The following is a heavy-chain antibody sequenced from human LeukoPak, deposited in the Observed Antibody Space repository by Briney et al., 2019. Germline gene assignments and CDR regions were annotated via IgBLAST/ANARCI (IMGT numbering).Heavy chain of an antibody. Sequence: ASVKVSCKASGYTFTSYGISWVRQAPGQGLEWMGWISAYNGNTNYAQKLQGRVTITTDTSTSTAYMELRSLRSDDTAVYYCARDGGDDILTGYWAYFDYWGQGTLVTVSS. CDR3: ARDGGDDILTGYWAYFDY. CDR2: ISAYNGNT. D-gene: IGHD3-9*01. CDR1: GYTFTSYG. J-gene: IGHJ4*02. V-gene: IGHV1-18*04.